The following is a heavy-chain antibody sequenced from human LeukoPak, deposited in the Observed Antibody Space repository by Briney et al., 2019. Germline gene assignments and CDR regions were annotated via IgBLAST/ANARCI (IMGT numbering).Heavy chain of an antibody. V-gene: IGHV3-23*01. CDR2: ISGSGGST. D-gene: IGHD2-15*01. J-gene: IGHJ6*02. CDR1: GSTFSSYA. Sequence: GGSLRLSCAASGSTFSSYAMSWVRQAPGKGLEWVSAISGSGGSTYYVDSVKGRFTIYRDNSKNTLYLQMNSLRAEDTAVYYCAKGGSSNSYYGMDVWGQGTTVTVSS. CDR3: AKGGSSNSYYGMDV.